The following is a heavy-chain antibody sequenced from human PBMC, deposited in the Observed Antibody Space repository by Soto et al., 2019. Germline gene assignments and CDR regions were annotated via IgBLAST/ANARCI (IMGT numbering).Heavy chain of an antibody. V-gene: IGHV4-59*02. CDR3: ARGRIAVADAFDI. CDR1: GGSVTSYD. CDR2: TSYTGNT. J-gene: IGHJ3*02. D-gene: IGHD6-19*01. Sequence: SETLSLTCIVSGGSVTSYDWSWIRQFPGKGLEWIAYTSYTGNTNYNPSLKSRVTISVDTSRNQLSLKLTSVTAADTAVYYCARGRIAVADAFDIWGQGTMVNVSS.